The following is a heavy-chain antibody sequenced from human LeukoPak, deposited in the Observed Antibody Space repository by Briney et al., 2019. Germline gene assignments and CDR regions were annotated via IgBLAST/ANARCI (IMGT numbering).Heavy chain of an antibody. J-gene: IGHJ6*02. Sequence: GGSLRLSCAASGFTFSSYGMHWVRQAPGKGLEWVAVISYDGSNKYYADSVKGRFTISRDNSKNTLYLQMNSLRAEDTAVYYCARVYYYDSSGYFYYYYGMDVWGQGTTVTVSS. CDR2: ISYDGSNK. CDR1: GFTFSSYG. V-gene: IGHV3-30*03. CDR3: ARVYYYDSSGYFYYYYGMDV. D-gene: IGHD3-22*01.